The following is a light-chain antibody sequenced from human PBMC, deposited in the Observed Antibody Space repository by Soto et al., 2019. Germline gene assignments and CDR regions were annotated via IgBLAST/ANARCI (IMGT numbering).Light chain of an antibody. CDR2: EVT. Sequence: QSALTQPASVSGSPGQSITISCTGTSSDVGSYNLVSWYQQHPGRAPKLMIYEVTMRPSGLSNRFSGSKSGNTASLTISGLQAEDESDYYCCSYAGSSTFVFGGGPKLTVL. V-gene: IGLV2-23*02. CDR3: CSYAGSSTFV. J-gene: IGLJ2*01. CDR1: SSDVGSYNL.